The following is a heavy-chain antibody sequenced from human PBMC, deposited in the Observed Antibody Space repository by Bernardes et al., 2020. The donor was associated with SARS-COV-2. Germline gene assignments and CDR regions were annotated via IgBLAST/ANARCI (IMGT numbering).Heavy chain of an antibody. CDR1: GYTFTSYD. CDR3: ARSGWLNENRYFHH. V-gene: IGHV1-8*01. Sequence: ASVKVSCKASGYTFTSYDINWVRQATGQGLECMGSVNPNSGNTDYAQKCQGRVAMTRTMSESTAYMELSSLRSEDTAVYYCARSGWLNENRYFHHWGQGTPGTVYS. CDR2: VNPNSGNT. J-gene: IGHJ1*01. D-gene: IGHD6-19*01.